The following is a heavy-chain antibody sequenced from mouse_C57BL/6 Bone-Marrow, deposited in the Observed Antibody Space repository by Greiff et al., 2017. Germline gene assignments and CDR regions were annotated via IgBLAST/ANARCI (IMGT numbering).Heavy chain of an antibody. V-gene: IGHV1-52*01. CDR3: AREETWYSKGAMDY. CDR2: IDPSDSET. Sequence: VQLQQPGAELVRPGSSVKLSCKASGYTFTSYWMHWVKQRPIQGLEWIGNIDPSDSETHYNQKFKDKATLTVDKSSSTAYMQLSSLTSEDSAVYYCAREETWYSKGAMDYWGQGTSVTVSS. CDR1: GYTFTSYW. D-gene: IGHD1-1*02. J-gene: IGHJ4*01.